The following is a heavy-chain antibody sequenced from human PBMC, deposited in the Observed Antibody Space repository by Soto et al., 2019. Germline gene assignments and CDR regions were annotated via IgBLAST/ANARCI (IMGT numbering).Heavy chain of an antibody. CDR3: ARSGSITIFGVVIIVAFDI. J-gene: IGHJ3*02. Sequence: EVQLVESGGGLVKPGGSLRLSCAGSGFTFSSYSMNWVRQAPGKGLEWVSSISSSSSYIYYADSVKGRFTISRDNAKNTLYLQMNSLRAEDTAVYYCARSGSITIFGVVIIVAFDIWGQGTMVTVSS. V-gene: IGHV3-21*01. CDR1: GFTFSSYS. CDR2: ISSSSSYI. D-gene: IGHD3-3*01.